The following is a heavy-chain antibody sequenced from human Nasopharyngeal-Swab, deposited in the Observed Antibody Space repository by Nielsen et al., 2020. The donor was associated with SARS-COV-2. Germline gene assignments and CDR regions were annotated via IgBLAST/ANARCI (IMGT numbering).Heavy chain of an antibody. D-gene: IGHD6-13*01. CDR2: ISSSSSTI. V-gene: IGHV3-48*04. J-gene: IGHJ5*02. CDR1: GFTFSSYS. Sequence: GESLKISCAASGFTFSSYSMNWVRQAPGKGPEWVSYISSSSSTIYYADSVKGRFTISRDNAKNSLYLQMNSLRAEDTAVYYCARDPIGYSSSSWWFDPWGQGTLVTVSS. CDR3: ARDPIGYSSSSWWFDP.